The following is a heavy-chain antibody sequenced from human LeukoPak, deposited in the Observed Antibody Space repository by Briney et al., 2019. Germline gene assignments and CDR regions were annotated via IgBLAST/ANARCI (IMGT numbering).Heavy chain of an antibody. V-gene: IGHV4-59*01. CDR3: ARVAGEFPVDY. CDR1: GGSISSYY. D-gene: IGHD3-16*01. Sequence: PSETLSLTCTVSGGSISSYYWSWIRQPPGKGLEWIGYIYYSGSTNYNPSLKSRVTISVDTSKNQFSLKLSSVTAAGTAVYYCARVAGEFPVDYWGQGTLVTVSS. J-gene: IGHJ4*02. CDR2: IYYSGST.